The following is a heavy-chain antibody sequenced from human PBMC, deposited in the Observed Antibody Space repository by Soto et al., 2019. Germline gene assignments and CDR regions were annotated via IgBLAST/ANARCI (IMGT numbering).Heavy chain of an antibody. V-gene: IGHV3-23*01. CDR3: AKGSIAYSAAVDN. CDR1: GFSFSSYA. CDR2: ISARGGSL. Sequence: EVQLLESGGGLVQPGGSLRLSCAASGFSFSSYAMVWVRQAPGKGLEWVSVISARGGSLYFADSGKGRFTISRDNSKNVLSLEMNRLRAEDTATYFFAKGSIAYSAAVDNWGQGTLVVVSS. D-gene: IGHD5-12*01. J-gene: IGHJ4*02.